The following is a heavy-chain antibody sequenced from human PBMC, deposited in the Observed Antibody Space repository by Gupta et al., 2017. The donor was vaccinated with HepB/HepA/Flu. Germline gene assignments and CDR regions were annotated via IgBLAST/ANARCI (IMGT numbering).Heavy chain of an antibody. J-gene: IGHJ3*02. D-gene: IGHD6-19*01. Sequence: QVQLQQWGAGLLKPSETLSLTCAVYGGSFSGYYWSWIRQPPGKGLEWIGEINHSGSTNYNPSLKSRVTISVDTSKNQFSLKLSSVTAADTAVYYCARSDSSGWPDAFDIWGQGTMVTVSS. CDR2: INHSGST. CDR1: GGSFSGYY. V-gene: IGHV4-34*01. CDR3: ARSDSSGWPDAFDI.